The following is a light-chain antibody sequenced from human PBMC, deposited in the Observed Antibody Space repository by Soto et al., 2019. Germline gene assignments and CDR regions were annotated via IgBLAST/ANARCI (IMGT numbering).Light chain of an antibody. J-gene: IGKJ3*01. CDR3: QQYYSTPY. CDR1: KSVNNY. CDR2: DTS. V-gene: IGKV3-11*01. Sequence: IVLTQSPATLTLSPGERATLSCRASKSVNNYLAFYQQKPGQAPRLLIYDTSNRATGIPARFSGSGSGTDFTLTISSLQAEDVAVYYCQQYYSTPYFGPGTKVDIK.